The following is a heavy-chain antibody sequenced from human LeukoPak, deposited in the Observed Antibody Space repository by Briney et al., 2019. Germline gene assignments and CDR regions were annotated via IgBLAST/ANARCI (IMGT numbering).Heavy chain of an antibody. CDR3: AREGSRQDLFPYNWFDP. V-gene: IGHV1-2*02. Sequence: ASVKVSFKASGYTFTVYYIHWVRQAPGQGLEWMGWINPNSGSSNFAQKFQGRVTFTMDTSISTAYMELSSLTSDDTAVYYCAREGSRQDLFPYNWFDPWGQGTLVTVSS. CDR2: INPNSGSS. J-gene: IGHJ5*02. CDR1: GYTFTVYY. D-gene: IGHD3-10*01.